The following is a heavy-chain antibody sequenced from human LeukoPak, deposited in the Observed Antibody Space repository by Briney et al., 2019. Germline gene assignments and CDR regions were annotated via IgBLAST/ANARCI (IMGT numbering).Heavy chain of an antibody. CDR3: ARDLWDAYYYYGMDV. J-gene: IGHJ6*04. CDR2: ISAYNGNT. CDR1: GYTFTSYG. D-gene: IGHD3-16*01. Sequence: ASVKVSCKASGYTFTSYGISWVRQAPGQGLEWMGWISAYNGNTNYAQKLQGRVTMTTDTSTSTAYMELRSLRSDDTAVYYCARDLWDAYYYYGMDVWGEGTTVTVSS. V-gene: IGHV1-18*01.